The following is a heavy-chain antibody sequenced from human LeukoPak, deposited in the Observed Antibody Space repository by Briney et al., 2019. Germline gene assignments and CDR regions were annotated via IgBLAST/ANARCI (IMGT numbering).Heavy chain of an antibody. V-gene: IGHV4-39*01. CDR3: ARHGLQRFDF. CDR1: GGSIGNSGYY. J-gene: IGHJ4*02. D-gene: IGHD2-2*01. Sequence: SETLSLTCPVSGGSIGNSGYYWGWVRQPPGKGLEWIGRVYYSGDTYNNPALPSRLTVSIDTSKNQFSLQLRSVALADTAVYFFARHGLQRFDFWGPGILVIVSS. CDR2: VYYSGDT.